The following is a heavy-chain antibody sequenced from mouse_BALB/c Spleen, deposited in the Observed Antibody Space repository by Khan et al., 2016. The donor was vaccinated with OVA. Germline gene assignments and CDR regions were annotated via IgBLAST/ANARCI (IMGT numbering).Heavy chain of an antibody. CDR1: GFTFSTYG. V-gene: IGHV5-6*01. Sequence: EVELVESGGDLVKPGGSLKLSCAASGFTFSTYGMSWVRQTPDKRLEWVATISSGGSYTYYRDSVKGRFTISRDNAKNTLYLQMNSLKSEDTAMYYCARLAYYYNSEGFAYWGQGTLVTVSA. CDR2: ISSGGSYT. CDR3: ARLAYYYNSEGFAY. J-gene: IGHJ3*01. D-gene: IGHD1-1*02.